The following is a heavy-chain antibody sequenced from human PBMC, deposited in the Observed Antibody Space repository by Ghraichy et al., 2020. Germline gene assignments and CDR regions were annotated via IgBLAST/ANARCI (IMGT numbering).Heavy chain of an antibody. J-gene: IGHJ3*02. V-gene: IGHV3-30-3*01. CDR2: ISYDGSNK. CDR3: ARGGRQLWFYAFDI. D-gene: IGHD5-18*01. Sequence: GSLRLSCAASGFTFSSYAMHWVRQAPGKGLEWVAVISYDGSNKYYADSVKGRFTISRDNSKNTLYLQMNSLRAEDTAVYYCARGGRQLWFYAFDIWGQGTMVTVSS. CDR1: GFTFSSYA.